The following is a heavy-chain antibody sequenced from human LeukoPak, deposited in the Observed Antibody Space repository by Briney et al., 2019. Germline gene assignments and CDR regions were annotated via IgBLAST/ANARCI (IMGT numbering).Heavy chain of an antibody. Sequence: GESLKISCKGSGYSFTSYWIGWVRPMPGKALEWMGIIYPGDSDITYSPSFQGQVTISADKSISTAYLQWSSLKASDTAIYYCARLRGNYFDYWGQGALVTVSS. J-gene: IGHJ4*02. CDR3: ARLRGNYFDY. V-gene: IGHV5-51*01. D-gene: IGHD3-16*01. CDR1: GYSFTSYW. CDR2: IYPGDSDI.